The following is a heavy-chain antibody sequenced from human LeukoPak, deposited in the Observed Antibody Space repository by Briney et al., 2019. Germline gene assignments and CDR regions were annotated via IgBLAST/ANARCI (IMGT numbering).Heavy chain of an antibody. J-gene: IGHJ4*02. D-gene: IGHD6-6*01. CDR1: GGSISSYY. CDR3: ARGGIAALFDY. Sequence: PSETLSLTCTVSGGSISSYYWSWIRQPPGKGLEWIGYIYYSGSTNYNPSLKSRVTISVDTSKNQFSLKLSSVTAADTAVYYCARGGIAALFDYRGQGTLVTVSS. CDR2: IYYSGST. V-gene: IGHV4-59*01.